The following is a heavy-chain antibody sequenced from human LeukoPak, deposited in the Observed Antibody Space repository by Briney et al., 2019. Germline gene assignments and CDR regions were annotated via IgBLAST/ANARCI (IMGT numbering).Heavy chain of an antibody. J-gene: IGHJ4*02. CDR3: ARGGSGASSDY. V-gene: IGHV3-30*02. D-gene: IGHD2-15*01. CDR1: GFTFSTYG. CDR2: IRYVGINK. Sequence: GGSLRLSCAASGFTFSTYGMHWVRQAPGKGLEWVSFIRYVGINKYYADSVKGRFTISRDNSKNTLYLQMNSLRPEDTAVYYCARGGSGASSDYWGQGTLVTVSS.